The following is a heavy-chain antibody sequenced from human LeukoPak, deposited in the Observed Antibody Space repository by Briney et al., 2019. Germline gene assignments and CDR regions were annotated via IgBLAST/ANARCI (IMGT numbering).Heavy chain of an antibody. J-gene: IGHJ2*01. Sequence: SETLSLTCTVSGGSVSSGSYYWSWIRQPPGKGLEWVGYIYYSGSTYYNPSLKSRVTMSVDTSKNQFSLKLSSVTAVDTAVYYCARRNYYDSSGYDYWYFDLWGRGTLVTVSS. CDR2: IYYSGST. CDR1: GGSVSSGSYY. CDR3: ARRNYYDSSGYDYWYFDL. D-gene: IGHD3-22*01. V-gene: IGHV4-61*01.